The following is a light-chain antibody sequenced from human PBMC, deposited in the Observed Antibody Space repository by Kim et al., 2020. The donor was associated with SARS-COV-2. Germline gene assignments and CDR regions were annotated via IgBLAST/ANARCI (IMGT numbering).Light chain of an antibody. V-gene: IGLV6-57*03. CDR2: DDD. J-gene: IGLJ3*02. CDR1: TGSFTTNY. CDR3: QSYDNSIWV. Sequence: GKTVTTSGTRSTGSFTTNYVQWYLQRPGSAPTIVIFDDDQRPSEVSDRLSGSIDTSSNSATLTISGLRLDDEADYYCQSYDNSIWVFGGGTKLTVL.